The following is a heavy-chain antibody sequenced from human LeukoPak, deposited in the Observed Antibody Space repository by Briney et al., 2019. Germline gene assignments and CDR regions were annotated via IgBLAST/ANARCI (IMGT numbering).Heavy chain of an antibody. V-gene: IGHV3-48*04. CDR1: GFTFSSYS. J-gene: IGHJ4*02. CDR3: ARTSVATIYFDY. Sequence: GGSLRLSCAASGFTFSSYSMNWVRQAPGKGLEWVSYISSSSSTIYYAHSVKGRFPISRDNAKKSLYLQMHSLRAEDAAVYYCARTSVATIYFDYWGQGTLVTVSS. D-gene: IGHD5-12*01. CDR2: ISSSSSTI.